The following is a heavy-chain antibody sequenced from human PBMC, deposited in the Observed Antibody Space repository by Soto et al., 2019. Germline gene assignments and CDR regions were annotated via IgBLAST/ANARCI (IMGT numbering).Heavy chain of an antibody. J-gene: IGHJ4*02. V-gene: IGHV4-4*02. D-gene: IGHD2-21*02. CDR3: ASNRLSDPHTFDY. CDR2: IYHSGST. CDR1: GGSISSSNW. Sequence: SETLSLTCAVSGGSISSSNWWSWVRQPPGKGLEWIGEIYHSGSTNYNPSLKSRVTISVDKSKNQFSLKLSSVTAADTAVYYCASNRLSDPHTFDYWGQGTRVTVSS.